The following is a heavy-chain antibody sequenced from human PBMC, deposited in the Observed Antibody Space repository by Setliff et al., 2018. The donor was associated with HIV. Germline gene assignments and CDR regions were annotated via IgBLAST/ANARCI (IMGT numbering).Heavy chain of an antibody. V-gene: IGHV4-59*08. CDR3: ARQPGVYSSWSTNYYYMDV. Sequence: ETLSLTCNVSGGTITSSFWSWIRQPPGKGLEWIGYIYYSGNTNYNPSLKSRVTISIDTSKNHFSLNLTSVTAADTAVYYCARQPGVYSSWSTNYYYMDVWGKGTAVTVSS. CDR1: GGTITSSF. CDR2: IYYSGNT. J-gene: IGHJ6*03. D-gene: IGHD3-3*01.